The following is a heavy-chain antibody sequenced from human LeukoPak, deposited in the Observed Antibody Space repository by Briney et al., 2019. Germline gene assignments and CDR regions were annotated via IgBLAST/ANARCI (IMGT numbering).Heavy chain of an antibody. CDR2: ISSSSSYT. J-gene: IGHJ6*01. CDR1: GFTLSDYY. V-gene: IGHV3-11*05. CDR3: ARVVAAAGTRAGPQYYYGMDV. D-gene: IGHD6-13*01. Sequence: GGSLTPSRAASGFTLSDYYISWIRQEPGEGLEWVSYISSSSSYTNYADSVKGRFTISRDNAKNSLYLQMNSLRAEDTAVYYCARVVAAAGTRAGPQYYYGMDVSGKGTTVTVSS.